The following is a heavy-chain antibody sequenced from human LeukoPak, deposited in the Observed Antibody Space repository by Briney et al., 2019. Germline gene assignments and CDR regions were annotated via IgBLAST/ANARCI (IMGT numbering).Heavy chain of an antibody. CDR3: AKGLVVVTSTAPHGDAFDI. J-gene: IGHJ3*02. V-gene: IGHV3-21*01. CDR2: ISSYPTYI. Sequence: PGGSLRLSCAASGFTFSSYSMNWVRQAPGKGLEWVSSISSYPTYIYYADSVKGRFTISRDNSKNTLYLQMNSLRAEDTAVYYCAKGLVVVTSTAPHGDAFDIWGQGTMVTVSP. CDR1: GFTFSSYS. D-gene: IGHD2-21*02.